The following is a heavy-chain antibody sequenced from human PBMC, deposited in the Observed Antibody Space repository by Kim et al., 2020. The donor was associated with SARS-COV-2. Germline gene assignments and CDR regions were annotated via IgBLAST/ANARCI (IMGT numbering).Heavy chain of an antibody. J-gene: IGHJ4*02. CDR3: VKDLLYVPGRGYFDS. Sequence: ADSVRGRFTISRDNSKNMLFLQMDSLRVDDTAVYYCVKDLLYVPGRGYFDSWGQGVLVTVSS. D-gene: IGHD3-10*01. V-gene: IGHV3-23*01.